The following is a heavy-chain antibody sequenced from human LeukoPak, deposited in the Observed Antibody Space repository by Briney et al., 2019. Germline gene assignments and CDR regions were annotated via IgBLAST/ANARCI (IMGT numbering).Heavy chain of an antibody. Sequence: ASVKVSCKASGGTFSSYAISWVRQAPGQGLEWMGGIIPIFGTANYAQKFQGRVTITTDESTSTAYMELSSLRSEDTAVYYCARDRVARNDYGDPENWFDPWGQGTLVTASS. J-gene: IGHJ5*02. CDR3: ARDRVARNDYGDPENWFDP. V-gene: IGHV1-69*05. CDR1: GGTFSSYA. D-gene: IGHD4-17*01. CDR2: IIPIFGTA.